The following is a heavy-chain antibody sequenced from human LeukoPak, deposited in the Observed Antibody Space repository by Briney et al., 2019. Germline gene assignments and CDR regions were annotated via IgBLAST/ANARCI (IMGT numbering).Heavy chain of an antibody. J-gene: IGHJ4*02. CDR2: ISGSGGST. CDR3: ARIFWFRTNWTPVKFDY. D-gene: IGHD1-20*01. Sequence: GGSLRLSCAASGFTFSSYAMSWVRQAPGKGLEWVSAISGSGGSTYYADSVKGRFTISRDNSKNTLYLQMNSLRAEDTAVYYCARIFWFRTNWTPVKFDYWGQGTLVTASS. V-gene: IGHV3-23*01. CDR1: GFTFSSYA.